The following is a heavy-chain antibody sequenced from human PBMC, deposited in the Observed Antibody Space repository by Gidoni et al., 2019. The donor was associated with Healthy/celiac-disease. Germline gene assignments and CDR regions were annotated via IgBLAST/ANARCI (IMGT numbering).Heavy chain of an antibody. J-gene: IGHJ5*02. V-gene: IGHV4-34*01. CDR3: ARVVSSGWYRNLRNWSDP. Sequence: QVPLQQWGGGVLKPSETLSLTCPVCGGSFRRYYWSWTRQPPGRGLEWIGEFSHSGSTNYNPSLKSRVTISVDTSTNQFSLTLSSVTAADTPVYYCARVVSSGWYRNLRNWSDPWGQGTLVTVSS. CDR2: FSHSGST. CDR1: GGSFRRYY. D-gene: IGHD6-19*01.